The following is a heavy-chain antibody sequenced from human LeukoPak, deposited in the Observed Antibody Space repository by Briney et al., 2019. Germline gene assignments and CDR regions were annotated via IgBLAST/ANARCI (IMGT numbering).Heavy chain of an antibody. J-gene: IGHJ5*02. CDR3: ARHSGSGSESRPFDP. Sequence: PSETRSLTCSVSGGSVTSGGFYWGWLRQPPGKGPEWIATIYYTGSTYYNPSLKSRVTISIDTSKNQFSLRLTSVTATDTAVYHCARHSGSGSESRPFDPWGQGTLVSVSS. CDR1: GGSVTSGGFY. CDR2: IYYTGST. V-gene: IGHV4-39*01. D-gene: IGHD3-10*01.